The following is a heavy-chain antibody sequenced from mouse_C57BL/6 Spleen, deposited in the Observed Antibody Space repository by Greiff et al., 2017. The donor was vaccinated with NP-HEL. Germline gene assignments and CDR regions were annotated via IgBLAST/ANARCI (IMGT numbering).Heavy chain of an antibody. D-gene: IGHD2-4*01. Sequence: VQLQQSGAELVKPGASVKISCKASGYAFSSYWMNWVKQRPGKGLEWIGQIYPGDGDTNYNGKFKGKATLTADKSSSTAYMQLSSLTSEDSAVYFCARCDYDYAMDYWGQRTSVTVSS. CDR3: ARCDYDYAMDY. CDR2: IYPGDGDT. J-gene: IGHJ4*01. V-gene: IGHV1-80*01. CDR1: GYAFSSYW.